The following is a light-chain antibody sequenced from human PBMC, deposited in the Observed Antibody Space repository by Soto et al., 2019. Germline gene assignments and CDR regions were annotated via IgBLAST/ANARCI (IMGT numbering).Light chain of an antibody. CDR2: DAS. V-gene: IGKV3-11*01. J-gene: IGKJ5*01. CDR3: QQRSNWPIT. Sequence: EIVLTQSPAARSLSPGERSTLSCMAIQSVSSYLAWYQQKPGQAPRLLIYDASNRATGIPARFSGSGSGTDFTLTISSLEPEDFAVYYCQQRSNWPITFGQGTRLEIK. CDR1: QSVSSY.